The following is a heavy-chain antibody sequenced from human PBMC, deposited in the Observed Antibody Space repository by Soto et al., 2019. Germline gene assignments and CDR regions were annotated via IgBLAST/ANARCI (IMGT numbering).Heavy chain of an antibody. Sequence: QVQLVQSGAEVKRPGASVKVSCKASGYTFTSYGISWVRQAPGQGLEWMGWINSNNGNTDYAQMLQGRLTMTTDTSSTTVYMELRSLRSDDTAVYFCARETPSLQTTGGIDYWGPGTLVTVSS. J-gene: IGHJ4*02. CDR1: GYTFTSYG. CDR2: INSNNGNT. D-gene: IGHD7-27*01. V-gene: IGHV1-18*01. CDR3: ARETPSLQTTGGIDY.